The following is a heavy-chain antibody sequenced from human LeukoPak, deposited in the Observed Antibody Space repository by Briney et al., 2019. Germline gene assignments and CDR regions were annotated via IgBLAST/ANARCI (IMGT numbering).Heavy chain of an antibody. CDR3: ARGSSAPRWFPFDY. CDR1: GDSISHYY. J-gene: IGHJ4*02. Sequence: SETLSLTCTVAGDSISHYYWSWIRQPPGKGLEWIGYIFYSGSTNYNPSLKSRVIISVDTSRNQFSLKLNSLTAADTAVYYCARGSSAPRWFPFDYWGQGTLVTVSS. D-gene: IGHD4-23*01. CDR2: IFYSGST. V-gene: IGHV4-59*01.